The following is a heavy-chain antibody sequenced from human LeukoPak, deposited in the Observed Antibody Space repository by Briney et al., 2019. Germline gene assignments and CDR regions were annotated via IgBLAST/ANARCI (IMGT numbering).Heavy chain of an antibody. CDR2: INPNSGGT. D-gene: IGHD5-18*01. CDR1: GYTFTGYY. V-gene: IGHV1-2*02. J-gene: IGHJ4*02. Sequence: ASAKVSCKASGYTFTGYYMHWVRQAPGQGLEWMGWINPNSGGTNYAQKFQGRVTMTRDTSISTAYMELSRLRSDDTAVYYCASSPSWIQLWSIGYWGQGTLVTVSS. CDR3: ASSPSWIQLWSIGY.